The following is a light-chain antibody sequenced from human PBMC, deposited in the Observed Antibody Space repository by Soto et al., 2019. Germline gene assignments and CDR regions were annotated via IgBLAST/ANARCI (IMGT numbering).Light chain of an antibody. CDR2: KAS. V-gene: IGKV1-5*03. CDR3: QQFKSYLIT. CDR1: QTISSW. Sequence: DVRVSQSAATLSGSVGDRVTITCRASQTISSWLAWYQQKPGKAPKLLIYKASTLKSGVPSRFSGSGSGTEFTLTISSLQPDDIATYYCQQFKSYLITFGQRTRLEIK. J-gene: IGKJ5*01.